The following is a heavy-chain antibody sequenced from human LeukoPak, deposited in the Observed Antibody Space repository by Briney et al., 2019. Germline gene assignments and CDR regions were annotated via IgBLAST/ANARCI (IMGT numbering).Heavy chain of an antibody. Sequence: ASVKVSCKASGYNFIGYYMHLVRQDPGQGLEWMGWINPNSGGTNYAQKFQGRVTMTRDTSINTAYMELSGLTSDDTAIYYRARDLRTPYHYGMNVWGQGTTVTVSS. CDR1: GYNFIGYY. V-gene: IGHV1-2*02. CDR2: INPNSGGT. CDR3: ARDLRTPYHYGMNV. D-gene: IGHD1-1*01. J-gene: IGHJ6*02.